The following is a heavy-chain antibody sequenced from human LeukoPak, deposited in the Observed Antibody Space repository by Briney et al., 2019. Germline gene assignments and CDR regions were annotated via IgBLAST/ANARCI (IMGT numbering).Heavy chain of an antibody. Sequence: GGSLRLSCAASGFTFSDYYMSWIRQAPGKGLEWVSLIYRDGRTYYADSVKGRCTISRDNSKNTLYLQMNSLRVEDTAMYYCARGLFLSGYLDAFDIWGQGTVVTVSS. V-gene: IGHV3-53*01. J-gene: IGHJ3*02. CDR1: GFTFSDYY. D-gene: IGHD3-22*01. CDR2: IYRDGRT. CDR3: ARGLFLSGYLDAFDI.